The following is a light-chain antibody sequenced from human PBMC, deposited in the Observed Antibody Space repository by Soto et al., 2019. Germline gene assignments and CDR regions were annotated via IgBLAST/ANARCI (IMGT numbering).Light chain of an antibody. CDR2: ANS. CDR3: QSYDRGLSGYV. Sequence: QSVLTQLPSVAGSPGQSVTVSCMWNNSNIGAGYDVHWYQQLPGTAPKALIFANSNRPSGVPDRFSASKSGTAASLAITGLQTEDEADYYCQSYDRGLSGYVFGSGTKVTVL. CDR1: NSNIGAGYD. V-gene: IGLV1-40*01. J-gene: IGLJ1*01.